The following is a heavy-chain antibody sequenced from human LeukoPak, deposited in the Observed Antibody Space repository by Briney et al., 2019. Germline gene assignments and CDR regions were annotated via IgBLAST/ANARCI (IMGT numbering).Heavy chain of an antibody. J-gene: IGHJ4*02. Sequence: GGSLRLSCAASGFTVCSNYTSWVRRAPGEGLEWVSVIYRGGSAYYADPAKGRFTISRDNSKNTLYLQMNSLRAEDTAVYYCARAGSSVFDYWGQGTLVTVSS. CDR1: GFTVCSNY. V-gene: IGHV3-53*01. CDR2: IYRGGSA. CDR3: ARAGSSVFDY. D-gene: IGHD6-13*01.